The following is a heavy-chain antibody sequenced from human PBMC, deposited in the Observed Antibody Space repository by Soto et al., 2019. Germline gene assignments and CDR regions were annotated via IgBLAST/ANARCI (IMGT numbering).Heavy chain of an antibody. D-gene: IGHD3-16*02. V-gene: IGHV1-2*04. Sequence: QVQLVQSGAEVKKPGASVKVSCKASGYTFTGYYMHWVRQAPGQGLEWMGWINPNSGGTNYAQKFQGWVTMTRDTSISTADMELSRLISDDTAVYYCATGTYDYVWGSYRYTRPYGMDVWGQGTTVTVSS. CDR3: ATGTYDYVWGSYRYTRPYGMDV. CDR1: GYTFTGYY. CDR2: INPNSGGT. J-gene: IGHJ6*02.